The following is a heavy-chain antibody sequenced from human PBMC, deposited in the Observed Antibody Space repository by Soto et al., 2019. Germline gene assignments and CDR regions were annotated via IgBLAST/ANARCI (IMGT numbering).Heavy chain of an antibody. CDR3: ARDRLRYNWNDFPYYYYGMDV. D-gene: IGHD1-1*01. CDR2: ISYDGSNK. V-gene: IGHV3-30-3*01. Sequence: QVQLVESGGGVVQPGRSLRLSCAASGFTFSSYAMHWVRQAPGKGLEWVAVISYDGSNKYYADSVKGRFTISRDNSKNTLYLQMNSLEAEDTAVYYCARDRLRYNWNDFPYYYYGMDVWGQWTTVTVSS. CDR1: GFTFSSYA. J-gene: IGHJ6*02.